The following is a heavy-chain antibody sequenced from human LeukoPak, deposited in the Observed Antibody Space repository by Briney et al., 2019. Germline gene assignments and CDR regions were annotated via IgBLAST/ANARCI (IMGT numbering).Heavy chain of an antibody. CDR3: AKDRPNYHENNGHYYTPNGDS. V-gene: IGHV3-23*01. CDR2: ITGRGDVP. Sequence: GGSLRLSCAASGYTFGIYAMSWVRQAPGKGLEWVSSITGRGDVPFYADSLKDRFTISRDNWKNMLYLEMSSLRVEDTAVYYCAKDRPNYHENNGHYYTPNGDSWGQGTLVTVSS. J-gene: IGHJ5*01. D-gene: IGHD3-3*01. CDR1: GYTFGIYA.